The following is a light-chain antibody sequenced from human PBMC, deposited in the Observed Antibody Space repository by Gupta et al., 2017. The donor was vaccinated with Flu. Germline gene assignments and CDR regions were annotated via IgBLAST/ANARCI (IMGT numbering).Light chain of an antibody. V-gene: IGKV1-39*01. CDR3: QQSYCPPYG. CDR1: HTINNY. J-gene: IGKJ2*03. Sequence: DIHMTQHPPSTPASAEGTVTIICCASHTINNYFKWYQQKPGKATKLLIYAASRSQSGVPSWFSGSGAETDFTLTSRSLQPEVFATYFSQQSYCPPYGFGQGTKVEIK. CDR2: AAS.